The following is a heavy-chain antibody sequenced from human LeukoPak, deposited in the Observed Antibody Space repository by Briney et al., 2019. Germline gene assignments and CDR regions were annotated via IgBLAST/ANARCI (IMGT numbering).Heavy chain of an antibody. V-gene: IGHV4-39*01. CDR1: GGSISSSSYY. CDR3: ARHINGGPYDSLDV. CDR2: IYYSGST. Sequence: SETLSLTCTVSGGSISSSSYYWGWIRQPPGKGLEWIGSIYYSGSTYYNPSLKGRVTISVDTSKNQFSLKLSSVTAADTAVHYCARHINGGPYDSLDVWGQGTTVTVSS. D-gene: IGHD3-3*01. J-gene: IGHJ6*02.